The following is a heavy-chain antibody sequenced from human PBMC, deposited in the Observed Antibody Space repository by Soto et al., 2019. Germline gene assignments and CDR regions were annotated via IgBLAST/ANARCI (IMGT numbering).Heavy chain of an antibody. Sequence: SETLSLTCTVSGGSISSSSYYWGWIRQPPGKGLEWIGSIYYSGSTYYNTSLKSRVTISVDTSKNKFSLKLSSVTAADTAVYYCATIGGNIPDYYYYYMDVWGKGTTVTVSS. CDR3: ATIGGNIPDYYYYYMDV. J-gene: IGHJ6*03. V-gene: IGHV4-39*07. D-gene: IGHD3-10*01. CDR2: IYYSGST. CDR1: GGSISSSSYY.